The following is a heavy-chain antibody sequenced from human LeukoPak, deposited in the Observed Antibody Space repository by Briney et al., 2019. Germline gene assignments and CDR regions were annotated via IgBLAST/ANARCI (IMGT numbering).Heavy chain of an antibody. CDR2: ITSNGGST. CDR1: GFTFSSYA. CDR3: ARGRAFDI. V-gene: IGHV3-64*01. J-gene: IGHJ3*02. Sequence: GGSLRLSCAASGFTFSSYAMPWVRQAPGKGLEYVSAITSNGGSTYYANSVKGRFTISRDNSKNTLYLQMGSLRAEDMAVYYCARGRAFDIWGQGTTVTVSS.